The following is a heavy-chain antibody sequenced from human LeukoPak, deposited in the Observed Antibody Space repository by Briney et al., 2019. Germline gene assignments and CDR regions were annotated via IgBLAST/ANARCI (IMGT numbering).Heavy chain of an antibody. V-gene: IGHV3-30*03. Sequence: GGSLRLSCAASGFIFSSYVMHWVRQAPGKGLEWVAAISDDGNHQYYADSVRCRFTSSRDNSKNTLYLRMNSLRPEDTAVYYCARSSRSDFWFAGADYWGQGTLVTVSS. CDR1: GFIFSSYV. J-gene: IGHJ4*02. CDR2: ISDDGNHQ. D-gene: IGHD3/OR15-3a*01. CDR3: ARSSRSDFWFAGADY.